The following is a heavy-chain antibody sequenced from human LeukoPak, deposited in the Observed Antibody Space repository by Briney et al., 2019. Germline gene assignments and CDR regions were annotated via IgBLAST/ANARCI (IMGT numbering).Heavy chain of an antibody. J-gene: IGHJ3*02. Sequence: GGCLRLSCAASGFSFSNYAMTWVRQAPGKGLEWGSGVCGSGGSTYNAESVKGRFTISRDNSKNTLYLQMNSLRADDTAVYYCAKRIYYQYVWGSSSGAFDIWGQGTMVTVSS. V-gene: IGHV3-23*01. D-gene: IGHD3-16*01. CDR2: VCGSGGST. CDR3: AKRIYYQYVWGSSSGAFDI. CDR1: GFSFSNYA.